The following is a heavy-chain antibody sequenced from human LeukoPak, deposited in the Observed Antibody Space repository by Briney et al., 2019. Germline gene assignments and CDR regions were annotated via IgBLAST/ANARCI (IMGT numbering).Heavy chain of an antibody. Sequence: SETLSPTCAVYGGSFSGYYWSWIRQPPGKGLEWIGEINHSGSTNYNPSLKSRVTISVDTSKNQFSLKLSSVTAADTAVYYCVRSGSYYGYWGQGTLVTVSS. V-gene: IGHV4-34*01. J-gene: IGHJ4*02. D-gene: IGHD1-26*01. CDR2: INHSGST. CDR1: GGSFSGYY. CDR3: VRSGSYYGY.